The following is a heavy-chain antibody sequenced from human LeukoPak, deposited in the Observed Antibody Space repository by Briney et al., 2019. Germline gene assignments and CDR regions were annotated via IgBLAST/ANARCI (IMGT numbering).Heavy chain of an antibody. CDR1: GGSISSYY. CDR2: IYTSGST. D-gene: IGHD1-26*01. J-gene: IGHJ4*02. Sequence: PSETLSLTCTVSGGSISSYYWSWIRQPAGKGLEWIGRIYTSGSTNYNPSLKSRVTISVDTSKNQFSLKLSSVTAAASAVYYCATSGSYRIYFFDYWGQGTLVTVSS. V-gene: IGHV4-4*07. CDR3: ATSGSYRIYFFDY.